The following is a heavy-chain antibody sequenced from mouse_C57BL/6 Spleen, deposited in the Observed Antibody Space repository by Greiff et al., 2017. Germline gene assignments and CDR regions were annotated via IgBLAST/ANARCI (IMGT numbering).Heavy chain of an antibody. CDR1: GYTFTDYN. CDR2: INPNNGGT. J-gene: IGHJ3*01. Sequence: EVQLVESGPELVKPGASVKIPCKASGYTFTDYNMDWVKQSHGKSLEWIGDINPNNGGTIYNQKFKGKATLTVDKSSSTAYMELRSLTSEDTAVYYCARNGYQSLFAYWGQGTLVTVSA. D-gene: IGHD2-2*01. V-gene: IGHV1-18*01. CDR3: ARNGYQSLFAY.